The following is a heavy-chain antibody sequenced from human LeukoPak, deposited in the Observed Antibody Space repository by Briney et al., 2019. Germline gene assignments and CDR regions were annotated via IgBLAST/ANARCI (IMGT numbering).Heavy chain of an antibody. CDR1: GGSFSGYY. Sequence: SETLSLTCAVYGGSFSGYYWGWIRQPPGKGLEWIGEINHSGSTNYNPSLKSRVTISVDTSKNQFSLKPSSVTAADTAVYYCARGVRQWLAHGVDYWDQGTLVTVSS. CDR2: INHSGST. J-gene: IGHJ4*02. V-gene: IGHV4-34*01. CDR3: ARGVRQWLAHGVDY. D-gene: IGHD6-19*01.